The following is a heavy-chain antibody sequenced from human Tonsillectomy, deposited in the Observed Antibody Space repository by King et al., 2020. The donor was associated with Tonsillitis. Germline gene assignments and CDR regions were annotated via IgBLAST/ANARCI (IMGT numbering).Heavy chain of an antibody. CDR2: ISAYNGNT. CDR3: ARVNVGYFDCLGGWDYFDY. D-gene: IGHD3-9*01. J-gene: IGHJ4*02. CDR1: GYTFTSYG. V-gene: IGHV1-18*01. Sequence: QLVQSGAEVKKPGASVKVSCKASGYTFTSYGISWVRQAPGQGLEWMGWISAYNGNTNYAQKLQGRVTMTTDTSTSTAYMELRSLRSDDTAVYYCARVNVGYFDCLGGWDYFDYWGQGTLVTVSS.